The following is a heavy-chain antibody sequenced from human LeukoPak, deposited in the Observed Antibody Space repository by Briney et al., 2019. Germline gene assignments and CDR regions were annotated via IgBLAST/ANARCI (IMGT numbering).Heavy chain of an antibody. D-gene: IGHD1-14*01. CDR2: IYSGGST. V-gene: IGHV3-53*01. J-gene: IGHJ3*02. Sequence: PGGSLRLSCAASGFTVSSNHMSWVRQAPGKGLEWVSVIYSGGSTYYADSVKGRFTISRDNAKNSLYLQMNSLRAEDTAVYYCARDGIGDAFDIWGQGTMVTVSS. CDR3: ARDGIGDAFDI. CDR1: GFTVSSNH.